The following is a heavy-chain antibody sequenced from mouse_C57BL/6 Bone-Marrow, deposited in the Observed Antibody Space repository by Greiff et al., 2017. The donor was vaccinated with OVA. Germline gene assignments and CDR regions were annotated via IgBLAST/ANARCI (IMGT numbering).Heavy chain of an antibody. V-gene: IGHV1-55*01. D-gene: IGHD2-3*01. J-gene: IGHJ4*01. CDR2: IYPGSGST. Sequence: QVQLQQPGAELVKPGASVKMSCKASGYTFTSYWITWVKQRPGQGLEWIGDIYPGSGSTNYNEKFKSKATLTVDTSSSTAYMQLSSLTSEDSAVYYCAREDGYPVLYYARDYWGQGTSVTVSS. CDR1: GYTFTSYW. CDR3: AREDGYPVLYYARDY.